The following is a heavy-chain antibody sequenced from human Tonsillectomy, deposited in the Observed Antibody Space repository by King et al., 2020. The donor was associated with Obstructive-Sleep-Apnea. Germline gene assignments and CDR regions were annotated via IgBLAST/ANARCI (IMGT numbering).Heavy chain of an antibody. CDR1: GFTFDDYA. D-gene: IGHD6-6*01. CDR2: ISWDGGST. V-gene: IGHV3-43D*03. J-gene: IGHJ6*02. Sequence: VQLVESGGVVVQPGGSLRLSCAASGFTFDDYAMHWVRQAPGKGLEWVSFISWDGGSTYYADSVKGRFTISRDDSKNSLYLQMNSLRAEDTALYYCARGASSDYYYYGMDVWGQGTTVTVSS. CDR3: ARGASSDYYYYGMDV.